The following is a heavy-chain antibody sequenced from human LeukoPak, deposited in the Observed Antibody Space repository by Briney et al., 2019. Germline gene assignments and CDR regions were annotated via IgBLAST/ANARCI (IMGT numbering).Heavy chain of an antibody. CDR3: ARAPYGSYVPYYYGMDV. V-gene: IGHV4-59*01. CDR2: ISYSGST. CDR1: GGSISSYY. Sequence: PSETLSLTCTVSGGSISSYYWSWIRQPPGKGLEWIGYISYSGSTNYNPSLKSRVTISIDTSKNQFSLKLNSVTAADTAVYYCARAPYGSYVPYYYGMDVWGQGTAVTVSS. D-gene: IGHD2-15*01. J-gene: IGHJ6*02.